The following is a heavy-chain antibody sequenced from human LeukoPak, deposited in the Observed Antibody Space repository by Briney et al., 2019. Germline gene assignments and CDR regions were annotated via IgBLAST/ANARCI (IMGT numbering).Heavy chain of an antibody. Sequence: ASVKVSCKASGYIFTSYDINWVRQATGQGLEWMGWMNPNSGNTGYAQKFQGRVTMTRNTSISTAYMELSSLRSEDTAVYYCARARARSMDRGAIFDYAFDIWGQGTMVTVSS. D-gene: IGHD3-10*01. CDR2: MNPNSGNT. J-gene: IGHJ3*02. CDR3: ARARARSMDRGAIFDYAFDI. V-gene: IGHV1-8*01. CDR1: GYIFTSYD.